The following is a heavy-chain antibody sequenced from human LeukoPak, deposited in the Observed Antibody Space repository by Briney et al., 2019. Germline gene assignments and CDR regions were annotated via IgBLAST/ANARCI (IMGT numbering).Heavy chain of an antibody. CDR2: ISIDSTYI. D-gene: IGHD3-22*01. Sequence: GGSLRLSCAASGFTLSGYSMNWLRQAPGEGPEWVASISIDSTYIHYGDSVKGRFTISRDNATNSLILQMNNLRVEDTAVYYCARDPFYDSTVYTVFDKWGQGTLVTVSS. CDR3: ARDPFYDSTVYTVFDK. J-gene: IGHJ4*02. CDR1: GFTLSGYS. V-gene: IGHV3-21*06.